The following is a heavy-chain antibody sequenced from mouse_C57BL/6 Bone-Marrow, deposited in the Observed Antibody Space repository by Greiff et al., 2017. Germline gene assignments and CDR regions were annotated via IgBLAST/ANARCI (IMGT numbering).Heavy chain of an antibody. D-gene: IGHD2-4*01. CDR2: IYPGGGYT. CDR1: GYTFTNYW. J-gene: IGHJ1*03. CDR3: AREEGDDSWYFDV. V-gene: IGHV1-63*01. Sequence: QVQLQQSVAELVRPGTSVKMSCKASGYTFTNYWIGWAKQRPGHGLEWIGDIYPGGGYTNYNEKFKGKATLTADKSSSTAYMQFSSLTSEDSAIYYCAREEGDDSWYFDVWGTGTTVTVSS.